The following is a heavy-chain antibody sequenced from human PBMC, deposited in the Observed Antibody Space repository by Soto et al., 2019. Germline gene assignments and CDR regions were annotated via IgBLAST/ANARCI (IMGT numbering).Heavy chain of an antibody. CDR3: ARFQLYYGLDV. V-gene: IGHV4-31*03. CDR2: IDYNGST. J-gene: IGHJ6*02. CDR1: GGSISSGGYH. D-gene: IGHD2-2*01. Sequence: VQLQESGPGLVKPSQTLSLTCTVSGGSISSGGYHWSWIRQHPGKGLEWIGYIDYNGSTYYNPSLKSRVTISIDTSKNQFSLKLSSVTAADTAMYYSARFQLYYGLDVWGQGTTVTVSS.